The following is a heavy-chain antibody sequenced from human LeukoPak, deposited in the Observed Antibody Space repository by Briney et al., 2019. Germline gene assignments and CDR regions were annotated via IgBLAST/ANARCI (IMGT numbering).Heavy chain of an antibody. CDR3: ARNFQYFDLPDY. V-gene: IGHV4-34*01. CDR1: GGSFSGYY. D-gene: IGHD2/OR15-2a*01. Sequence: PSETLSLTCAVYGGSFSGYYWNWIRQPPGEGLEWIGEINHSGSTYYNPSLKSRVTISVDTSKNQFSLKLISVTAADTAVYYCARNFQYFDLPDYWGQGTLVTVSS. CDR2: INHSGST. J-gene: IGHJ4*02.